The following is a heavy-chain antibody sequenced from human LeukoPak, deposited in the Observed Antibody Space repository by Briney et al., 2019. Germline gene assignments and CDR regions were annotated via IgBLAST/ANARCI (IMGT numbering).Heavy chain of an antibody. J-gene: IGHJ4*02. CDR2: IYHSGST. CDR1: GGSISSSNW. V-gene: IGHV4-4*02. CDR3: ARDLVSCSGGSCYRKIDY. D-gene: IGHD2-15*01. Sequence: SETLSLTCAVSGGSISSSNWWSWVRQPPGKGLEWTGEIYHSGSTNYNPSLKSRVTISVDKSKNQFSLKLSSVTAADTAVYYCARDLVSCSGGSCYRKIDYWGQGTLVTVSS.